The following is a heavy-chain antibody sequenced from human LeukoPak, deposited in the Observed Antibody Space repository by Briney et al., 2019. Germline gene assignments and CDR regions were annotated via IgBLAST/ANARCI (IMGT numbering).Heavy chain of an antibody. Sequence: ASVKVSCKASGYTFTSYGISWVRQAPGQGLEWMGWISAYNGNTNYAQKLQGRVTMTTDTSTSTAYMELRSLRSDDTAVYYCAAPSDLIVQGGSFDYWGQGTLVTVSS. J-gene: IGHJ4*02. CDR1: GYTFTSYG. V-gene: IGHV1-18*01. CDR2: ISAYNGNT. D-gene: IGHD3-22*01. CDR3: AAPSDLIVQGGSFDY.